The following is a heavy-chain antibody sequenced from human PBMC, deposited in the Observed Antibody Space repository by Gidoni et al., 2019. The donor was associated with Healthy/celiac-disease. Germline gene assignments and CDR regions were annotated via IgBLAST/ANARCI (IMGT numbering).Heavy chain of an antibody. D-gene: IGHD4-17*01. CDR2: ISSSSSYI. CDR1: GFTFSSYS. J-gene: IGHJ4*02. Sequence: EVQLVESGGGLVKPGGSLRLSCAASGFTFSSYSMNWVRQAPGKGLEWVSSISSSSSYIYYADSVKGRLTISRDNAKNSLYLQMNSLRAEDTAVYYCARGWGFDGDNPAGYWGQGTLVTVSS. CDR3: ARGWGFDGDNPAGY. V-gene: IGHV3-21*01.